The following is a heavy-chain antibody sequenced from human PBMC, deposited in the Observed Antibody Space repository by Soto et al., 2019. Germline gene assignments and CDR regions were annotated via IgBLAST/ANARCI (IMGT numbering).Heavy chain of an antibody. CDR3: ARGDRGEYCSSTSCYVYYYYYGMDV. CDR1: GGSFSGYY. J-gene: IGHJ6*02. Sequence: PSETLSLTCAVYGGSFSGYYWSWIRQPPGKGLEWIGEINHSGSTNYNPSLKSRVTISVDTSKNQFSLKLSSVTAADTAVYYCARGDRGEYCSSTSCYVYYYYYGMDVWGQGTTVTVSS. V-gene: IGHV4-34*01. D-gene: IGHD2-2*01. CDR2: INHSGST.